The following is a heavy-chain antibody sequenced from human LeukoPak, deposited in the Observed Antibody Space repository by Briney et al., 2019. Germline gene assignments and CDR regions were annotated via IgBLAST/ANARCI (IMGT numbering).Heavy chain of an antibody. CDR1: GFNFNIYA. J-gene: IGHJ5*01. Sequence: GGSLRLSCAASGFNFNIYAMSWVRQAPGKRLEWVSSISSDSEYTFYTDSVRGRFTISRDNSKQNLFLQMNSLRAEDTAIYCCAKDRPNYFGSNGHYYRRDGDSWGQGTLVTVSS. CDR2: ISSDSEYT. D-gene: IGHD3-10*01. CDR3: AKDRPNYFGSNGHYYRRDGDS. V-gene: IGHV3-23*01.